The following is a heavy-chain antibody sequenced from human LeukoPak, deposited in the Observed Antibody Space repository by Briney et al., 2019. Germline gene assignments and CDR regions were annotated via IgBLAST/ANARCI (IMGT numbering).Heavy chain of an antibody. CDR2: ISSTGGST. J-gene: IGHJ6*02. D-gene: IGHD3-10*01. V-gene: IGHV3-64*01. CDR3: ARGSGTHYYHYSMDV. Sequence: GGSLRLSCAASGFTFDSYALHWVRQAQGKGLEYVSGISSTGGSTTFANSVKDRFTISRDDSKNTLYLQMVSLRVEDMAVYYCARGSGTHYYHYSMDVWGQGTTVIVSS. CDR1: GFTFDSYA.